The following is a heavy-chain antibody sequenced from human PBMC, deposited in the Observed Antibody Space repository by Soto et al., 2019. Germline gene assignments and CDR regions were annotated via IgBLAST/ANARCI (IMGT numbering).Heavy chain of an antibody. D-gene: IGHD3-10*01. Sequence: SETLSLTCTVSGGSISSYYWSWIRQPPGKGLEWIGYIYYSGSTNYNPSLKSRVTISVDTSKNQFSLKLSSVTAADTAVYYCASLSGSYYRAYFDYWGQGTLVTVSS. CDR1: GGSISSYY. CDR2: IYYSGST. V-gene: IGHV4-59*01. J-gene: IGHJ4*02. CDR3: ASLSGSYYRAYFDY.